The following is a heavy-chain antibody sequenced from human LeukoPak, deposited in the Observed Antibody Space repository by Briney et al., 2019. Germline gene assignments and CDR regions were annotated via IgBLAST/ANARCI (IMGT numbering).Heavy chain of an antibody. J-gene: IGHJ5*02. CDR1: GYTFTGYS. Sequence: ASVKVSCKASGYTFTGYSLHWVRQAPGQGLEWMGWINPNSGDTYFAQKFQGRVTMTRDTSVSTVYMELSRLRSDDTAVYYCARDRDPNYDFWSVPMRFDPWGQGTLVTVSS. CDR3: ARDRDPNYDFWSVPMRFDP. V-gene: IGHV1-2*02. D-gene: IGHD3-3*01. CDR2: INPNSGDT.